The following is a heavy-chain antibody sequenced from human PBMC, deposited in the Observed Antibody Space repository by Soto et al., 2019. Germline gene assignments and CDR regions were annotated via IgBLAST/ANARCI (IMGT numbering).Heavy chain of an antibody. CDR3: ASRRHNYYYGMDV. Sequence: QVQLQESGPGLVKPSQTLSLTCTVSGGSISSGDYYWSWIRQPPGKGLEGIGYIYYSGSTYYNPSLKSRVTISVGTSKSQFSLKLSSVTAADTAVYYCASRRHNYYYGMDVWGQGTTGTVSS. CDR1: GGSISSGDYY. V-gene: IGHV4-30-4*01. CDR2: IYYSGST. J-gene: IGHJ6*02.